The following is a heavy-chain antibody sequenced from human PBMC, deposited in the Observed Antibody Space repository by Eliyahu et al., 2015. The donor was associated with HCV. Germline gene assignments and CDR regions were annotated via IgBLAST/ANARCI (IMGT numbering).Heavy chain of an antibody. D-gene: IGHD6-19*01. Sequence: QVQLQESGPRLVKPSETLSLTCSVXGGXISXXYWXWIRRPPGKGLEWIGFIYHSGSTNYNPPLKSRVTISMDTSKNQISLKLSSVTAADTAVYYCASGGGGIAVAGTGGWFDPWGQGTLVTVAS. CDR3: ASGGGGIAVAGTGGWFDP. CDR2: IYHSGST. CDR1: GGXISXXY. V-gene: IGHV4-59*01. J-gene: IGHJ5*02.